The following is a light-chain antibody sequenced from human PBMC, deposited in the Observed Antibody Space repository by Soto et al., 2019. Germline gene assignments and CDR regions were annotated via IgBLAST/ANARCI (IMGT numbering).Light chain of an antibody. Sequence: QSALTQPASVSGSPGQSITISCTGTSSDVGGYEYVSWYQQHPGKAPKLMIYEVSNRPSGVSTRFSGSTSGNTASLTISGLQADDEADEYCSSCTSSTTLPYVFGAGTKVTVL. V-gene: IGLV2-14*01. J-gene: IGLJ1*01. CDR1: SSDVGGYEY. CDR3: SSCTSSTTLPYV. CDR2: EVS.